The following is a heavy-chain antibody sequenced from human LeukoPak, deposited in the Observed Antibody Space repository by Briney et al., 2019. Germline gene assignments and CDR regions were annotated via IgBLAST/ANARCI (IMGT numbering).Heavy chain of an antibody. Sequence: GGSLRLSCAASGFTFSSYSMNWVRQAPGKGLEWVSSISSSSSYIYYADSVKGRFTISRDNAKNSLYLQMNSLRAEDTAVYYCARDLAYYYDSSGYYYPRDCWGQGTLVTVSS. CDR2: ISSSSSYI. V-gene: IGHV3-21*01. CDR1: GFTFSSYS. CDR3: ARDLAYYYDSSGYYYPRDC. J-gene: IGHJ4*02. D-gene: IGHD3-22*01.